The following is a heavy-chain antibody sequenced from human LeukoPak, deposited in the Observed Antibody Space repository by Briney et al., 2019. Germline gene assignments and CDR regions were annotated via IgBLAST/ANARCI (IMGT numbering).Heavy chain of an antibody. J-gene: IGHJ4*02. CDR1: GFTFSDYY. D-gene: IGHD3-22*01. V-gene: IGHV3-11*04. CDR2: ISSSGNTI. CDR3: ARPAKSGYYYSDFDY. Sequence: GGSLRLSCAASGFTFSDYYMSWIRQAPGKGLEWISYISSSGNTIYYADSVKGRFTISRDNSKNTLYLQMNSLRAEDTAVYYCARPAKSGYYYSDFDYWGQGTLVTVSS.